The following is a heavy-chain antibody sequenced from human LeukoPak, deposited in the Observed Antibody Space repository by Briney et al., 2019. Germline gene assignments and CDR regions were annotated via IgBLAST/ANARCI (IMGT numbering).Heavy chain of an antibody. J-gene: IGHJ5*02. D-gene: IGHD6-13*01. Sequence: ASVNVSCKASGYTFTGYYMHWVRQAPGQGLEWVGWINPNSGGTNYAQKFQGRVTMIRDTFISTAYMELSRLRSDDTAVYYCAREGQQPTDWFDPWGQGTLVTVSS. CDR3: AREGQQPTDWFDP. V-gene: IGHV1-2*02. CDR1: GYTFTGYY. CDR2: INPNSGGT.